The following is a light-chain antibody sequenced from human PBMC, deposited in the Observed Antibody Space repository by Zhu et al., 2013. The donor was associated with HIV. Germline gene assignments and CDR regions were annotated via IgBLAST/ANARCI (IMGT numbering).Light chain of an antibody. V-gene: IGKV3-20*01. CDR1: QSVSSSY. CDR3: QQYHTSPFT. CDR2: DAS. Sequence: EIVLTQSPGTLSLSPGERATLSCRASQSVSSSYLAWYQQKPGQAPRLLMYDASSRATGIPDRFSGSGSGTEFTLTISSLQSGDFAVYYCQQYHTSPFTFGQGTELKI. J-gene: IGKJ2*01.